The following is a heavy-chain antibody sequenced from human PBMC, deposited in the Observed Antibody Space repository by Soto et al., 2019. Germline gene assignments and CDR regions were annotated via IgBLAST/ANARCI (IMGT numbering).Heavy chain of an antibody. D-gene: IGHD2-2*01. CDR1: GYTFTSYG. CDR3: ARGVLSPSGFDY. J-gene: IGHJ4*02. CDR2: ISAYNGNT. V-gene: IGHV1-18*01. Sequence: ASVKVSCTASGYTFTSYGISWVRQAPGQGLEWMGWISAYNGNTNYAQELQGRVTMTTDTSTSTAYMELRSLRSDDTAVYYCARGVLSPSGFDYWGQGALVTVSS.